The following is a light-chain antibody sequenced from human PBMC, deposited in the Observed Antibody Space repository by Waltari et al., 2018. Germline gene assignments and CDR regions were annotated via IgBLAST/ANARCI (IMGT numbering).Light chain of an antibody. CDR1: TSHIGPYDL. CDR2: EVK. Sequence: HSALIQPASVSGSPGQSISISCAGTTSHIGPYDLVPWYQTYPGKAPNLIIYEVKNRPSDISPRFSASKSGDTASLTISGLQAEDEAEYYCASYVNSFALVFGGGTKVSVL. V-gene: IGLV2-14*01. CDR3: ASYVNSFALV. J-gene: IGLJ2*01.